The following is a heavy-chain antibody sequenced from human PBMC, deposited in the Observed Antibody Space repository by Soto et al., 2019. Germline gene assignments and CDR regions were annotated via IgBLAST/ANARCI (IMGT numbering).Heavy chain of an antibody. CDR3: ARQSKPSSSWYEGIDY. J-gene: IGHJ4*02. Sequence: GGSLRLSCAASGFTVSSNYMSWVRQAPGKGLEWVSVIYSGGSTYYADSVKGRFTISRDNSKNTLYLQMNSLRAEDTAVYYCARQSKPSSSWYEGIDYWGQGTLVTVSS. CDR1: GFTVSSNY. V-gene: IGHV3-53*01. CDR2: IYSGGST. D-gene: IGHD6-13*01.